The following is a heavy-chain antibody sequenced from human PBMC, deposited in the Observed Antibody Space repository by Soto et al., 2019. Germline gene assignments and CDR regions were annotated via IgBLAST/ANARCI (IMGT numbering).Heavy chain of an antibody. CDR1: GGSFSGYY. CDR2: INHSGST. J-gene: IGHJ5*02. V-gene: IGHV4-34*01. CDR3: ARYPRGVRWFDP. D-gene: IGHD3-16*01. Sequence: QVQLQQWGAGLLKPSETLSLTCAVYGGSFSGYYWSWIRQPPGKGLEWIGEINHSGSTNYKPSLKSRVTISVDTSKNQFSLKRSSVTAADTAVCYCARYPRGVRWFDPWGQGTLVTVSS.